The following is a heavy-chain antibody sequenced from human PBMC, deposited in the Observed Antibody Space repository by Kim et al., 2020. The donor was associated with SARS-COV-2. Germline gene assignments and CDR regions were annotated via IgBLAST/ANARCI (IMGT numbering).Heavy chain of an antibody. D-gene: IGHD6-6*01. J-gene: IGHJ3*02. CDR2: ISSSSSYI. Sequence: GGSLRLSCAASGFTFSSYSMNWVRQAPGKGLEWVSSISSSSSYIYYADSVKGRFTISRDNAKNSLYLQMNSLRAEDTAVYYCARGTALKYSSSSRPPADAFDIWGQGTMVTVSS. V-gene: IGHV3-21*01. CDR1: GFTFSSYS. CDR3: ARGTALKYSSSSRPPADAFDI.